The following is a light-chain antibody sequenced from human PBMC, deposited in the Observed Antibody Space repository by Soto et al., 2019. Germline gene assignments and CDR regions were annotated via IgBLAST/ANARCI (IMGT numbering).Light chain of an antibody. CDR2: AAS. Sequence: DIQMTQSPSSVSASVGDRVTITCRASQNIDKWIAWYQQKPGKAPKLLIYAASSLRGGVPSRFSGSGSGTDFILTISSLQPEDFATYSCQHARSFPITFGQGTRLE. J-gene: IGKJ5*01. CDR1: QNIDKW. V-gene: IGKV1-12*01. CDR3: QHARSFPIT.